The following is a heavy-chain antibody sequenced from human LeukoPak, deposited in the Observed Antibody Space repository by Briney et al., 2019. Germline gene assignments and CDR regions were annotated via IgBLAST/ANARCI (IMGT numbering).Heavy chain of an antibody. V-gene: IGHV4-31*03. D-gene: IGHD6-19*01. Sequence: SETLSLTCTVSGGSISSGGYYWSWIRQHPGKGLEWIGYIYYSGSTYYNPSLKSRVTISVDTSKNQFSLKLSSVTAADTAVYYCAREPSGWYTQMDYYYGMDVWGQGTTVTVSS. CDR1: GGSISSGGYY. CDR2: IYYSGST. J-gene: IGHJ6*02. CDR3: AREPSGWYTQMDYYYGMDV.